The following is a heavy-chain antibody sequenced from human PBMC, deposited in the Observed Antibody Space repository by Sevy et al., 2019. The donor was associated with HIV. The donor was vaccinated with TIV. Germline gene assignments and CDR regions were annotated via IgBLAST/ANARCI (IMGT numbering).Heavy chain of an antibody. CDR3: ARGKSGYGYALNY. D-gene: IGHD5-18*01. Sequence: GGSLRLSCAASGFSVNSNYMPWVRQAPGKGLEGVSVIYSDETTYHADSVKDRFTISRDNSKNMLYLQMSSLRAEDTAIYYCARGKSGYGYALNYWGQGTLVTVSS. J-gene: IGHJ4*02. CDR2: IYSDETT. V-gene: IGHV3-66*01. CDR1: GFSVNSNY.